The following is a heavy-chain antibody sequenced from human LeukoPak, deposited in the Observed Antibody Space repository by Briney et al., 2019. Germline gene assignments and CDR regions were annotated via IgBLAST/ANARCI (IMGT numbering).Heavy chain of an antibody. V-gene: IGHV3-21*01. D-gene: IGHD3-10*01. Sequence: GGSLRLSCAASGFTFSSYSMDWVRQAPGKGLEWVSSISSSSSYIYYADSLKGRFTISRDNAKNSLYLQMNSLRAEDTAVYYCARGLWFGELPFDYWGQGTLVTVSS. CDR2: ISSSSSYI. CDR3: ARGLWFGELPFDY. J-gene: IGHJ4*02. CDR1: GFTFSSYS.